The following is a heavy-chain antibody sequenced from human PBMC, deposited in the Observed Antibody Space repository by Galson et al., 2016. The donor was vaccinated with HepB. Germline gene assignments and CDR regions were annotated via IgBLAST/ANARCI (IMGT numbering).Heavy chain of an antibody. D-gene: IGHD2-15*01. CDR2: ISESDDIT. Sequence: SLRLSCAASGFSLSDYGMSWIRQAPGKGPEWVSYISESDDITKYADSVKGRFTISRDNAKNSLYLHMDSLRGGDTGVDYCARDHPASFGGPDGFHFYDMDVWGQGTTVTVSS. J-gene: IGHJ6*02. CDR3: ARDHPASFGGPDGFHFYDMDV. CDR1: GFSLSDYG. V-gene: IGHV3-11*01.